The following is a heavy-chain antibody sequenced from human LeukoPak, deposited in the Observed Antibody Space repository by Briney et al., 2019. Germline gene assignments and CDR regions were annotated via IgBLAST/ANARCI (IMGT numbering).Heavy chain of an antibody. J-gene: IGHJ5*02. Sequence: PGGSLRLSCAASGFTFTSYWMSWVRQAPGKGREWVAIVSPDDREKKYVDSVKGRFTISRDNAKNSLYLQMDSLRAEDTAMYYCAREFNSFLADCSGGQCLFLTWGQGILVTVSS. V-gene: IGHV3-7*01. CDR3: AREFNSFLADCSGGQCLFLT. CDR1: GFTFTSYW. CDR2: VSPDDREK. D-gene: IGHD2-15*01.